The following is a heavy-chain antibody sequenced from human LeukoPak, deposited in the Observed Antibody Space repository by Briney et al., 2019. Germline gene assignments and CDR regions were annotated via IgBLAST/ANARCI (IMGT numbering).Heavy chain of an antibody. Sequence: GGSPRLSCAASGFTVSSDYMNWVRQAPGKGLEWVSVIYSDGSTYYADSVKGRFTISRDKSKNTLYLQLNSLRAEDTAVYFCARQSGGPYNWFDPWGQGTLVTVSS. J-gene: IGHJ5*02. V-gene: IGHV3-66*04. CDR2: IYSDGST. CDR1: GFTVSSDY. D-gene: IGHD2-15*01. CDR3: ARQSGGPYNWFDP.